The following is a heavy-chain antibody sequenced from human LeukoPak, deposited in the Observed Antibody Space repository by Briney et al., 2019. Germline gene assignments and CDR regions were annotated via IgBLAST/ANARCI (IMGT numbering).Heavy chain of an antibody. Sequence: SETLSLTCTVSGGSISSDIYYWGWIRQPPGKGLEWIGSIYYSGSTYYNPSLKSRVTISVDTSKNQFSLRLSSVTAADTAVYYCARSMGHTYYDFWSGSNKFDYWGQGTLVTVPS. V-gene: IGHV4-39*01. D-gene: IGHD3-3*01. CDR2: IYYSGST. J-gene: IGHJ4*02. CDR1: GGSISSDIYY. CDR3: ARSMGHTYYDFWSGSNKFDY.